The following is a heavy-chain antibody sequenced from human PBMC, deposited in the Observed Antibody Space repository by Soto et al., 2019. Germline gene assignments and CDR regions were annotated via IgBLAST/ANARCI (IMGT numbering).Heavy chain of an antibody. CDR1: GYTFTDYY. CDR2: INPNSGGT. V-gene: IGHV1-2*02. Sequence: ASVKVSCKASGYTFTDYYVHWVRQAPGQGLEWMGWINPNSGGTKSAQKFQGRVTMTRDTSISTAYMELSRLRSDDTAVYYCARRKGDYYDSSGYHYYFDYWGQGTLVTVSS. J-gene: IGHJ4*02. CDR3: ARRKGDYYDSSGYHYYFDY. D-gene: IGHD3-22*01.